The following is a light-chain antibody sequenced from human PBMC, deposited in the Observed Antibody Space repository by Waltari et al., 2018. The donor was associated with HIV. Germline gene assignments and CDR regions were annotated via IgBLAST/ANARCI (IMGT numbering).Light chain of an antibody. J-gene: IGLJ2*01. CDR3: SAWDDKLTALV. V-gene: IGLV1-47*01. CDR2: QND. Sequence: QSVLTQPPSASGTPGQRVTISCSGNSYNIGNNFVSWYQQVPGMAPKLLIYQNDQLPAGVPDRFSGSNSGTSASLAISGLRSEDEADYYCSAWDDKLTALVFGGGTKLTDL. CDR1: SYNIGNNF.